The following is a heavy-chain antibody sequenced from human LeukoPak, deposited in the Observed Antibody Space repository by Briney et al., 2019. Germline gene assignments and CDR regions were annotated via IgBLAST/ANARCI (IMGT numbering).Heavy chain of an antibody. J-gene: IGHJ2*01. CDR2: ISYDGSNK. Sequence: GGSLRLSCAASGFTFSSYAMHWVRQAPGKGLEWVAVISYDGSNKYYADSVKGRFTISRDNSKNTLYLQMNSLRAEDTAVYFCARDSASIAAAVYWYFDLWGRGTLVTVSS. CDR3: ARDSASIAAAVYWYFDL. CDR1: GFTFSSYA. D-gene: IGHD6-13*01. V-gene: IGHV3-30-3*01.